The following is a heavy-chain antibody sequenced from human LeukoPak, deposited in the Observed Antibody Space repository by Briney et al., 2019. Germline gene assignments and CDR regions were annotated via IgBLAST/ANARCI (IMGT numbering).Heavy chain of an antibody. J-gene: IGHJ4*02. D-gene: IGHD7-27*01. V-gene: IGHV3-33*06. Sequence: GGSLRLSCAVSGFXLSNYGMHWVRQAPGRGLEWVAVIWYDGTNKYYADSVRGRFTISRDSSKNTLYLQMNSLRAEDTAVYYCAKSGRNWAYLEYWGQGTLVTVSS. CDR2: IWYDGTNK. CDR3: AKSGRNWAYLEY. CDR1: GFXLSNYG.